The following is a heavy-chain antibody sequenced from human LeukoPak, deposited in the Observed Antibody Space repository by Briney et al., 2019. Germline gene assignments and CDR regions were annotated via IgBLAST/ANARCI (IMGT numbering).Heavy chain of an antibody. V-gene: IGHV3-30*02. Sequence: PGGSLRLSCAASGLTFSSYGMHWVRQAPGKGLEWVAFIRYDGTDKYYADSVKGRFTISRDNSKNTLYLQMNSLRAEDTAVYYCAKGYCSSTSCYTGYYFYMDVWGKGTTVTVSS. J-gene: IGHJ6*03. CDR2: IRYDGTDK. CDR1: GLTFSSYG. CDR3: AKGYCSSTSCYTGYYFYMDV. D-gene: IGHD2-2*02.